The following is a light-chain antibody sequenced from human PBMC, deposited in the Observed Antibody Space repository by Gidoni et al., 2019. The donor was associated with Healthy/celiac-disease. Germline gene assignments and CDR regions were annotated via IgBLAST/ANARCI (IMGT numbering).Light chain of an antibody. V-gene: IGLV1-47*02. CDR3: AAWDDSLSGRV. CDR2: SDN. CDR1: SSNIGSNY. Sequence: QSVLTHPPSASGTPAQRITISGSGSSSNIGSNYVYWYQQLPGTAPKLLIYSDNHRPSGVPDRFSGSKSGTSASLAISGLRSEDEADYYCAAWDDSLSGRVFGGGTKLTVL. J-gene: IGLJ3*02.